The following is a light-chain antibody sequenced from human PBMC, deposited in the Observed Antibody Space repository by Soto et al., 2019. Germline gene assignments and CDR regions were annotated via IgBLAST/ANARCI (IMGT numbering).Light chain of an antibody. CDR1: QDISNY. J-gene: IGKJ4*01. V-gene: IGKV1-33*01. CDR2: DAS. Sequence: DIQMTQSPSSLSASVGDRVTITCQASQDISNYLNWYQQKPGKAPKLLIYDASNLETGVPSRFSGSGSVTDFTFTISSLQPEDIATYYCQQYDNLLLLTFGGGTKVDIK. CDR3: QQYDNLLLLT.